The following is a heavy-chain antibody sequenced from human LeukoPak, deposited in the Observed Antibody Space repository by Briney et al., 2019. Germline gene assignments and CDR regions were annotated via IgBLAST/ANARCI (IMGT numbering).Heavy chain of an antibody. Sequence: GGSLRLSCAASGFTFSSYSMNWVRQAPGKGLEWVSYISSSSSTIYYADSVKGRFTISRDNAKNSLYLQMNSLRAEDTAVYYCARDSIVIVPAALNWFDPWGQGTLVTVSS. V-gene: IGHV3-48*01. CDR1: GFTFSSYS. J-gene: IGHJ5*02. CDR2: ISSSSSTI. D-gene: IGHD2-2*01. CDR3: ARDSIVIVPAALNWFDP.